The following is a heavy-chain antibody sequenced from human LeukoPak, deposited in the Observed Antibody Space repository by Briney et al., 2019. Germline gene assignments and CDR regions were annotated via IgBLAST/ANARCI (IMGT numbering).Heavy chain of an antibody. CDR3: ARGPYCGGDCYFDY. D-gene: IGHD2-21*02. V-gene: IGHV4-4*07. J-gene: IGHJ4*02. CDR1: GVSISGYY. CDR2: IYTSGTT. Sequence: PSETLSLTCTVSGVSISGYYWSWIRQPAGKGLEWIGRIYTSGTTNYNPSLKSRVTMSVDTSKSQFSLKLTSVTAADTAVYYCARGPYCGGDCYFDYWGQGTLVTVSS.